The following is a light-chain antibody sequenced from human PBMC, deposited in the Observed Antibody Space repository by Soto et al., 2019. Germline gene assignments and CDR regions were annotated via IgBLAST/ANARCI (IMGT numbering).Light chain of an antibody. CDR3: QQRSNWPIT. J-gene: IGKJ5*01. Sequence: EFGLTQSQATLSLSPGERATLSCRASKSVSSYLAWYQQKPGQAPRLLIYDASNRATGIPARFSGSGSGTDFTLTISSLEPEDFAVYYCQQRSNWPITFGQGTRLEIK. CDR1: KSVSSY. CDR2: DAS. V-gene: IGKV3-11*01.